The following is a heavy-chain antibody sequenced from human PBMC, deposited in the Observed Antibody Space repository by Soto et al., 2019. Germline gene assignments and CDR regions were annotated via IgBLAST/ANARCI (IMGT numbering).Heavy chain of an antibody. J-gene: IGHJ4*02. D-gene: IGHD1-1*01. CDR1: GGTFSSYA. Sequence: QVQLVQSGAEVKKPGSSVKVSCKASGGTFSSYAISWVRQAPGQGLEWMGGIIPIFGTANYAQKFQGRVTINAEESTGTAYMELSSLRTEDAAVYYCARAQSGAGTTFDYCGQGTLFTVCS. V-gene: IGHV1-69*01. CDR3: ARAQSGAGTTFDY. CDR2: IIPIFGTA.